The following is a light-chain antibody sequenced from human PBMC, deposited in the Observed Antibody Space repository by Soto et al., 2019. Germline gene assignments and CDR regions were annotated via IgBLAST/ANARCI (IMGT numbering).Light chain of an antibody. CDR3: QYQGT. Sequence: IVLTQSPGILSLSPGERATLSCRASQSVGRRYLAWYQQKPGQAPMLLIYDTSERASDIPDRFSGSGSGTDFTLTISGLVPEDFAVYYCQYQGTFGGGTKVEIK. J-gene: IGKJ4*01. CDR1: QSVGRRY. CDR2: DTS. V-gene: IGKV3-20*01.